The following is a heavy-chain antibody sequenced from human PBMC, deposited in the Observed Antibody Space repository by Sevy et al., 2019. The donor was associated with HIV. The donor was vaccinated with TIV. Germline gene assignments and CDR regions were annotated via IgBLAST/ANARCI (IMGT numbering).Heavy chain of an antibody. V-gene: IGHV3-15*01. CDR3: TTDHRRDGIVVVPFEY. CDR1: GFTFSNAW. CDR2: IRTKAGGGTT. J-gene: IGHJ4*02. Sequence: GGSLRLSCAASGFTFSNAWMSWVRQSPGKGLEWVGRIRTKAGGGTTDYATIRKGKFTISRDDSRDIRYLQLNSLETEDTAVYYCTTDHRRDGIVVVPFEYWGQGTLVTVSS. D-gene: IGHD2-15*01.